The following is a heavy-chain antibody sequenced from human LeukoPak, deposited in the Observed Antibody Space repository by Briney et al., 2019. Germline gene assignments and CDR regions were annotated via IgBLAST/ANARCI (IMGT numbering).Heavy chain of an antibody. CDR2: INAGNGNT. CDR1: GYSFTTYA. V-gene: IGHV1-3*01. D-gene: IGHD6-13*01. CDR3: ARGAAAGHDY. J-gene: IGHJ4*02. Sequence: GASVRVSCKASGYSFTTYAMNWVRQAPGQRLEWMGWINAGNGNTKYSQKFQGRVTITRDTSASTAYMELSSLRSEDTAVYYCARGAAAGHDYWGQGTLVTVSS.